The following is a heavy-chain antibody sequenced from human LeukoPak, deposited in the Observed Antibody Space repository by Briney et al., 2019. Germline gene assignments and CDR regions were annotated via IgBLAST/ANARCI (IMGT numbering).Heavy chain of an antibody. Sequence: PGGSLRLSCAASGFTFSSYAMSWVRQAPGKGLEWVSAISGSGGSTYYADSVKGRFTISRDNSKNTLYLQMNSLRAEDTAVYYCALRYCSGGNCYSAHGYWGQGTLVTVSS. CDR1: GFTFSSYA. CDR2: ISGSGGST. V-gene: IGHV3-23*01. J-gene: IGHJ4*02. CDR3: ALRYCSGGNCYSAHGY. D-gene: IGHD2-15*01.